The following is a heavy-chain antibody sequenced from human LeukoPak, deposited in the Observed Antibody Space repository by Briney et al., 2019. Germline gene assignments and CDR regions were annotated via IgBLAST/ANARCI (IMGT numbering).Heavy chain of an antibody. V-gene: IGHV4-38-2*01. CDR2: IHHSGTT. J-gene: IGHJ4*02. Sequence: SETLSLTRAVSWYSISRGYYWGLIRQPPREGVGWIGSIHHSGTTYYNPSLKSRVAISVDTSKNQFSLNLSSVTAADTAVYYCARPFKDTTVTSGFDYWGQGTLVTVSS. CDR3: ARPFKDTTVTSGFDY. CDR1: WYSISRGYY. D-gene: IGHD4-17*01.